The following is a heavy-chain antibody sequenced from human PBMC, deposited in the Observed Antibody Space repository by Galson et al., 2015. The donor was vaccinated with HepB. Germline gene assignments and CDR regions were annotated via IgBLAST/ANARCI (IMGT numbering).Heavy chain of an antibody. CDR2: IYYTGNT. J-gene: IGHJ4*02. D-gene: IGHD5-18*01. V-gene: IGHV4-39*07. CDR1: GASISSSLYY. Sequence: TCTVSGASISSSLYYWVWVRQPPEKGLEWIGSIYYTGNTYYKSSPKSRVTISADMSKNQFSLKVNSVTAADTAVYYCARAAGDSSTYANDYWGQGALVTVSS. CDR3: ARAAGDSSTYANDY.